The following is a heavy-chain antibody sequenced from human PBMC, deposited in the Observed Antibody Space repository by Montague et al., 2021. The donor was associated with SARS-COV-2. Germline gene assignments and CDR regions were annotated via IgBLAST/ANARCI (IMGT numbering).Heavy chain of an antibody. J-gene: IGHJ4*02. CDR1: GFTLDDYG. CDR2: INWNGGST. Sequence: LSLSWAASGFTLDDYGMSWVRQAPGKGLEWVSGINWNGGSTGYADSVKGRFTISRDNAKNSLYLQMNSLRAEDTALYYCARDVEGFGELQVDYWGQGTLVTVSS. CDR3: ARDVEGFGELQVDY. V-gene: IGHV3-20*04. D-gene: IGHD3-10*01.